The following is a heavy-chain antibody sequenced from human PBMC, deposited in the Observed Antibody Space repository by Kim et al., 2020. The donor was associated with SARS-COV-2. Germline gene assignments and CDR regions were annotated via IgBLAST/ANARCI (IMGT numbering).Heavy chain of an antibody. V-gene: IGHV4-31*03. J-gene: IGHJ6*03. CDR1: GGSISSGGYY. CDR3: ARSSYSSSIYYYMDV. Sequence: SETLSLTCTVSGGSISSGGYYWSWIRQHPGKGLKWIGYIYYSGSTYYNPSLKRRVTISVDTSKNQFSLKLSSVTAADTAVYYCARSSYSSSIYYYMDVWGKGTTVTVSS. CDR2: IYYSGST. D-gene: IGHD6-13*01.